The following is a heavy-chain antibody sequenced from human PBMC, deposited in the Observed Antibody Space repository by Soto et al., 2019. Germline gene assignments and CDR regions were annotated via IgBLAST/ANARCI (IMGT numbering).Heavy chain of an antibody. CDR1: GFTFSSYA. V-gene: IGHV3-30-3*01. Sequence: QVQLVESGGGVVQPGRSLRLSCAASGFTFSSYAMHWVRQAPGKGLEWVAVISYNGSNKYYADSVKGRFTISRDNSKNTLYLHMNSLRAEDTAVYYCASPRLSSDGTTPIDYWGQGPLVTVSS. CDR2: ISYNGSNK. D-gene: IGHD1-1*01. J-gene: IGHJ4*02. CDR3: ASPRLSSDGTTPIDY.